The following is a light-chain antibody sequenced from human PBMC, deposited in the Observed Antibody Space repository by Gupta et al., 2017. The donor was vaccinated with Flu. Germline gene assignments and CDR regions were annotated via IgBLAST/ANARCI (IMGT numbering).Light chain of an antibody. J-gene: IGKJ4*01. Sequence: DIQLTQSPSFLSASVGDRVTITCRASQGISSYLAWYQQKPGKAPKLLIYAASTLQSGVPSRFSGSGSGTEFTLTISSLQPEDFATYYCQQLNSYPSDFGGGTKVEIK. CDR2: AAS. CDR3: QQLNSYPSD. V-gene: IGKV1-9*01. CDR1: QGISSY.